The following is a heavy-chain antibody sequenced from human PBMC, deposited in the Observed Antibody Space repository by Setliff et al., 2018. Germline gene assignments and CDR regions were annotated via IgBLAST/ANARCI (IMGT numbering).Heavy chain of an antibody. Sequence: PSETLSLTCTVSDDSISSRHYYWRWIRQPAGKGLEWLGQIYTSWSTNYNPSLKGRATLSIDAPKRQFSLKLTSVTASDTAVYYRARMSGFQYMDVWGKGTTVTVSS. J-gene: IGHJ6*03. V-gene: IGHV4-61*09. CDR3: ARMSGFQYMDV. CDR1: DDSISSRHYY. CDR2: IYTSWST. D-gene: IGHD3-3*01.